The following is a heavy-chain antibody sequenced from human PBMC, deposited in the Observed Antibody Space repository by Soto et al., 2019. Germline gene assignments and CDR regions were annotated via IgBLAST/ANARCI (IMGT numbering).Heavy chain of an antibody. CDR3: ATSGTATNFDY. CDR1: GYTFTSYA. J-gene: IGHJ4*02. CDR2: SNAGNGNT. V-gene: IGHV1-3*01. D-gene: IGHD2-15*01. Sequence: ASVKVSCKASGYTFTSYAMHWVRQAPGQRLEWMGWSNAGNGNTKDAQKFQGRVTITADESTSTAYMELSSLSSEDTAVYYCATSGTATNFDYWGQGTLVTVSS.